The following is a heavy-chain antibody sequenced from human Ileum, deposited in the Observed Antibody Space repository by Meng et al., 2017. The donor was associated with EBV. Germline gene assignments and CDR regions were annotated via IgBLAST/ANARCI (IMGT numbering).Heavy chain of an antibody. CDR1: GDSINSNYYS. CDR3: ARGTFYYYSGCRFDP. Sequence: PHLQVSGPLLVKPSDSLSLTCHVSGDSINSNYYSWGWIRQPPGKGLEWIATIDYSGNTYNNPSLESRVTISRDTSKNQLTLNLNSVTAADTALYYCARGTFYYYSGCRFDPWGQGTLVTVSS. CDR2: IDYSGNT. D-gene: IGHD3-22*01. V-gene: IGHV4-39*06. J-gene: IGHJ5*02.